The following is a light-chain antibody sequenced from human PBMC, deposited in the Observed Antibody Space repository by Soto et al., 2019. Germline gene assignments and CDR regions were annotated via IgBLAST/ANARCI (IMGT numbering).Light chain of an antibody. CDR3: QQYKSFFS. V-gene: IGKV1-5*03. CDR1: QSIDSW. Sequence: DIQMTQSPSTLSASVGDRVTIICRSSQSIDSWLAWYQQKPGEAPKVLIYQASTLESGVPPRFSGSGFGTEFTLTISSLHPDDFATYYCQQYKSFFSFGQGTKLEIK. J-gene: IGKJ2*01. CDR2: QAS.